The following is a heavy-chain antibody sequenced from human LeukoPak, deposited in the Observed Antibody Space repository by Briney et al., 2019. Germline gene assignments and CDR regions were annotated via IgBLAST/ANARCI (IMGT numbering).Heavy chain of an antibody. V-gene: IGHV4-4*07. CDR2: FCTSGTT. CDR3: ARTVVTLDWYFDL. J-gene: IGHJ2*01. Sequence: PSETLSLTCSVSGGSISSYSWNWIRQPAGKGLEWIGRFCTSGTTNYNPSLKSRVTMSIDTSKNQVSLKMRSVTAADTAVYYCARTVVTLDWYFDLWGCGTLVSVSS. CDR1: GGSISSYS. D-gene: IGHD4-23*01.